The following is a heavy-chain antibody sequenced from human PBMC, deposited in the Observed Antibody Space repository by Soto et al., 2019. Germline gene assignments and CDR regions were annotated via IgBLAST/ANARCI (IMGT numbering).Heavy chain of an antibody. CDR1: GFTFSNYG. Sequence: GGSLRLSCAASGFTFSNYGMHWVRQAPGKGLEWVAVTSYDASHKYYADSVKGRFTISRDNSKNTLYLQMNSLRVDDTAVYYCGKERRGSGWSVCNFWGQGALVTVSS. J-gene: IGHJ4*02. V-gene: IGHV3-30*18. D-gene: IGHD6-19*01. CDR2: TSYDASHK. CDR3: GKERRGSGWSVCNF.